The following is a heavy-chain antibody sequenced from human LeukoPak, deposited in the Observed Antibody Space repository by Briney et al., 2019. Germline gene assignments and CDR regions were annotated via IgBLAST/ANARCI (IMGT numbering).Heavy chain of an antibody. Sequence: GGSLRLSCAASGFTFSKYAMTWVRQAPGKGLECVSAIGGSVAETYSADSVKGRFTISRDNSKNTLYLQKNSLRAEDTAIYYCARGTVGTYYFYYMDVWGKGTTVTVSS. D-gene: IGHD6-13*01. J-gene: IGHJ6*03. CDR3: ARGTVGTYYFYYMDV. CDR1: GFTFSKYA. CDR2: IGGSVAET. V-gene: IGHV3-23*01.